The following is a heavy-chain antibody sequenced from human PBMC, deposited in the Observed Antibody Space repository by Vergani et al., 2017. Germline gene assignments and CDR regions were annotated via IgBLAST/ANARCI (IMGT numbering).Heavy chain of an antibody. CDR3: ARGGSWPLNYYYYVMDV. J-gene: IGHJ6*02. CDR2: IIPIFGTT. V-gene: IGHV1-69*13. CDR1: GGTFSSNS. D-gene: IGHD6-13*01. Sequence: QGQLAQSGAEVKKPGSSVKVSCKASGGTFSSNSISWVRQAPGQGLEWMGRIIPIFGTTSYAQKFQGRVTILADESTSTAYMELSSLRSEDTAVYYCARGGSWPLNYYYYVMDVWGQGTTVTVSS.